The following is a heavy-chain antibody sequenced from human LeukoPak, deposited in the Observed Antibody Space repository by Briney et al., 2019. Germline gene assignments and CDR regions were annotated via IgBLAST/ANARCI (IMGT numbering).Heavy chain of an antibody. V-gene: IGHV1-2*02. Sequence: ASVKVSCKASGYTFTAYYMHWVRQAPGQGLGWMGWTDIKNGDTNYAQKFQSRLTITRDTSIGIAYMELRSLISDDTAVYYCASVAYCSGGSCYVQRVDFWVQGTPVTVSS. CDR2: TDIKNGDT. D-gene: IGHD2-15*01. CDR3: ASVAYCSGGSCYVQRVDF. J-gene: IGHJ4*02. CDR1: GYTFTAYY.